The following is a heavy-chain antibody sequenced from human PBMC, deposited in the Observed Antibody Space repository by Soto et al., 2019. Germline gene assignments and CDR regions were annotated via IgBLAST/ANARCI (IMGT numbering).Heavy chain of an antibody. V-gene: IGHV1-2*06. D-gene: IGHD1-26*01. J-gene: IGHJ4*02. CDR2: INPDTGGT. CDR1: GYTFTDCY. Sequence: ASVKVSCKASGYTFTDCYLDWARQAPGQGPEWVGQINPDTGGTDYAEKFQGRVTMTRDTSISTIYMELSGLRFADTAVYYCPGAPIGRGAPYYLDYCRQGTMVSVCS. CDR3: PGAPIGRGAPYYLDY.